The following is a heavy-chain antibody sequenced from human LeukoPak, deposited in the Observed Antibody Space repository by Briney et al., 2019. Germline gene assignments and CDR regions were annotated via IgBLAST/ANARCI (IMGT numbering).Heavy chain of an antibody. Sequence: GESLRLSCAASGFTVSNNYMSWVRQAPGKGLEWVSFIYNTGETYYADSVKGRFTISRDNAKNSLYPQMNSLRAEDTAVYYCARGHHVVVATATWASDAFDLWGQGTMVIVSS. CDR3: ARGHHVVVATATWASDAFDL. CDR2: IYNTGET. V-gene: IGHV3-66*01. J-gene: IGHJ3*01. D-gene: IGHD2-21*02. CDR1: GFTVSNNY.